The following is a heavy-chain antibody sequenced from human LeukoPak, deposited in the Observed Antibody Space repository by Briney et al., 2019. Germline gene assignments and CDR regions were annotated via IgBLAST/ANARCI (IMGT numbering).Heavy chain of an antibody. CDR1: GGSISNYY. CDR3: ARGSYSSSWYYLDY. CDR2: IFYSGST. V-gene: IGHV4-59*08. Sequence: SETLSLTCTVSGGSISNYYWNRIRQPPGKGLEWIGYIFYSGSTNYNPTLTGRVTISLDTSKNQFSLKLRSVTAADTAVYYCARGSYSSSWYYLDYWGQGTLVTVSS. J-gene: IGHJ4*02. D-gene: IGHD6-13*01.